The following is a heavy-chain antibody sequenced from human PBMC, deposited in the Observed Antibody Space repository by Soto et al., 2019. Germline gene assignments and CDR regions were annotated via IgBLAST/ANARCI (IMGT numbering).Heavy chain of an antibody. CDR3: ATIVSRAHGLPGAGGFDN. Sequence: QVQLQESGPGLVKPSQTLSLTCTVSGGSISSATYYWSWIRQQPGKGLEWIGYIYYTGATYYNMSLKSRLSISLDTSANQFSLRLNSVTAADTAVYYCATIVSRAHGLPGAGGFDNWGQGTLVTVSS. J-gene: IGHJ4*02. D-gene: IGHD2-2*01. CDR2: IYYTGAT. CDR1: GGSISSATYY. V-gene: IGHV4-31*03.